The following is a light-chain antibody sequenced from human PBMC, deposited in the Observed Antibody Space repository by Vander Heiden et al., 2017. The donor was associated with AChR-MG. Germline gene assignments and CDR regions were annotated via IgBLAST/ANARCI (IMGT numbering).Light chain of an antibody. J-gene: IGKJ5*01. Sequence: DTLMTQRPSSLSASVGDRVVITCQRGQKIDNLLNWYQHKPGTAPKLLSYGASNLQGGVPSRFSSSGSRTDFRLTISNVQPEDSAIYCWHETYSPPPTFGQGTRLEIK. CDR1: QKIDNL. CDR2: GAS. V-gene: IGKV1-39*01. CDR3: HETYSPPPT.